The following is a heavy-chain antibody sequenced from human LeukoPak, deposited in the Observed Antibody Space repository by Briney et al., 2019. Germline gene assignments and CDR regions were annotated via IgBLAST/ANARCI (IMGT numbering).Heavy chain of an antibody. CDR3: XXXKXXCXXGSCYGGGDYYYYGMDV. J-gene: IGHJ6*02. D-gene: IGHD2-15*01. CDR2: IYYSGST. V-gene: IGHV4-59*01. CDR1: GGSFSGYY. Sequence: ASETLSLTCAVYGGSFSGYYWSWIRQPPGKGLEWIGYIYYSGSTNYNPSLKSRVTISVDTSKNQFSLKLSSVTAADTAVYYCXXXKXXCXXGSCYGGGDYYYYGMDVWGQGTTVTVSS.